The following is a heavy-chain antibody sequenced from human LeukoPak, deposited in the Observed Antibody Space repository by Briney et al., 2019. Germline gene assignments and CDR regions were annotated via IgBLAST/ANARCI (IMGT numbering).Heavy chain of an antibody. Sequence: SETLSLTCAVYGGSFSGYYWSWIRQPPGKGLEWIGYIYYSGSTNYNASLKSRVTISIGTSENQFSLKLSSVTAADTAVYYCARGGYNYGFDYWGQGTLVTVSS. D-gene: IGHD5-18*01. V-gene: IGHV4-59*01. J-gene: IGHJ4*02. CDR1: GGSFSGYY. CDR2: IYYSGST. CDR3: ARGGYNYGFDY.